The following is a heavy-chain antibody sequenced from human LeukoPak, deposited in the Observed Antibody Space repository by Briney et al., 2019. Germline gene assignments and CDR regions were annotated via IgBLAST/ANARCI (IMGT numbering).Heavy chain of an antibody. Sequence: GRSLRLSCAASGFTFSSYGMHWVRQAPGKGLEWVAVISYDGSNKYYADSVKGRFTISRDNSKNTLYLQMNSLRAEDTAVYYCAKDHAHYYGSGSYFDYRGQGTLVTVSS. J-gene: IGHJ4*02. CDR1: GFTFSSYG. D-gene: IGHD3-10*01. V-gene: IGHV3-30*18. CDR2: ISYDGSNK. CDR3: AKDHAHYYGSGSYFDY.